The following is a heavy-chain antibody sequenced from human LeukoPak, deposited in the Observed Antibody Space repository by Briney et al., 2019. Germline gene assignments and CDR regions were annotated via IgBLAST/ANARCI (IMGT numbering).Heavy chain of an antibody. Sequence: GRSLRLSCAASGFTFSSYAMHWVRQAPGKGLEWVAVISYDGSNKYYADSVKGRFTISRDNSKNTLYLQMNSLRAEDTAVYYCARESGSYYDILPFDPWGQGTLATVSS. J-gene: IGHJ5*02. CDR1: GFTFSSYA. V-gene: IGHV3-30*04. D-gene: IGHD3-9*01. CDR3: ARESGSYYDILPFDP. CDR2: ISYDGSNK.